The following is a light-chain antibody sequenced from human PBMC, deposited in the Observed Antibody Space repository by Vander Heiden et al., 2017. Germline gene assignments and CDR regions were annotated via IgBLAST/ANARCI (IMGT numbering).Light chain of an antibody. CDR2: RAS. CDR1: QSISSW. Sequence: DIQMTQSPSTLSASVGDRVTITCRASQSISSWLAWYQQKPGRAPKLLIYRASSLESGVPARFSGTGSGTEFTLTISSLQPDDFATYYCQQDNSYPLTFGGGTKVEIK. V-gene: IGKV1-5*03. CDR3: QQDNSYPLT. J-gene: IGKJ4*01.